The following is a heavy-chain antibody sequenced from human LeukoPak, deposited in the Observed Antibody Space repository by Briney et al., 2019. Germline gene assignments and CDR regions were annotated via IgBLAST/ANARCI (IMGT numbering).Heavy chain of an antibody. V-gene: IGHV3-30*18. CDR3: AKEGPTALGVPAHYGMDV. D-gene: IGHD2-2*01. CDR1: GFTFSSYG. CDR2: ILYDGSNK. J-gene: IGHJ6*04. Sequence: GRSLRLSCAASGFTFSSYGMHWVRQAPGKGLEWVSDILYDGSNKYYADSVKGRFTISRDNSKNTLYLQMNSLRAEDTAVYYCAKEGPTALGVPAHYGMDVWGKGTTVTVSS.